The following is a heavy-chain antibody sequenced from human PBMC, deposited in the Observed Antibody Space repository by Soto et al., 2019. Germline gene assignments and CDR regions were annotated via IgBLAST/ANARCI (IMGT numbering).Heavy chain of an antibody. V-gene: IGHV1-69*08. Sequence: QVQLVQSGAEVKKPGSSVKVSCKASGGTFSSYTISWVRQAPGQGLEWMGRIIPILGIANYAQKFQGRVTITSDKSTSTAYMGLSSRSSEDTAVYYCGREWSYSVILTGYYLNWFDPWGQGTLVTVSS. J-gene: IGHJ5*02. CDR2: IIPILGIA. CDR1: GGTFSSYT. D-gene: IGHD3-9*01. CDR3: GREWSYSVILTGYYLNWFDP.